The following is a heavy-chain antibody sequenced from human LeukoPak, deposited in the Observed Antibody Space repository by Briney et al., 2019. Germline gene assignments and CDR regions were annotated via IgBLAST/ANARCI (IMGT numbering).Heavy chain of an antibody. Sequence: SETLSLTCTVSGGSISSYYWSWIRQPPGKGLEWIGGTYYGGRTFYNPSLKSRVTLSVDTSKNQFSLNLASVTAADTAVYYCATIGHWFRSTDHWGQGTLVTVSS. V-gene: IGHV4-59*05. J-gene: IGHJ4*02. CDR1: GGSISSYY. D-gene: IGHD5-24*01. CDR2: TYYGGRT. CDR3: ATIGHWFRSTDH.